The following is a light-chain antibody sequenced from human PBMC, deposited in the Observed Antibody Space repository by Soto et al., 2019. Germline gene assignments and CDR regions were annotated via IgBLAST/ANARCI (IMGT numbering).Light chain of an antibody. CDR1: QGISNY. V-gene: IGKV1-27*01. CDR3: QKYNSALFT. Sequence: DIPMTQSPSSLSASVGDRVTITCRASQGISNYLAWYQQKPGKVPKLLIYAASTLQSGVPSRFSGSGSGTDFTLTICSLQPEDVATYYCQKYNSALFTFGPGTKVDIK. J-gene: IGKJ3*01. CDR2: AAS.